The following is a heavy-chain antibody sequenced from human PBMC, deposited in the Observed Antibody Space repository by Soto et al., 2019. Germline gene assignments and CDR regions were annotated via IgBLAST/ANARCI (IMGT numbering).Heavy chain of an antibody. V-gene: IGHV3-30-3*01. CDR2: ISYDGSNK. D-gene: IGHD3-22*01. CDR3: ARDGGYDSSGNYYRADDAFNI. CDR1: GFTFSTFA. J-gene: IGHJ3*02. Sequence: QVQLVESGGGVAQPGRSLRLSCAASGFTFSTFAMHWVRQAPGKGLEWVALISYDGSNKYYADSVKGRFTISRDNSKNRLYLQMNSLRAEDTAVYYCARDGGYDSSGNYYRADDAFNIWGPGTMVTVSS.